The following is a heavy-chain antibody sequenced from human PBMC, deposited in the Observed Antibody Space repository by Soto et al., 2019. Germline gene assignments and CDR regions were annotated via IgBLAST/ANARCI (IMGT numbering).Heavy chain of an antibody. Sequence: QVQLVQSGAEVKKPGASVKVSCKASGYTLISYDISWVRQATGQGLEWMGWMNPNSGNTGYAQKFQGRVTMTRNTSITTAYMELTSLRSEDWPAHLCARYISGWYSRFHAWGQGALVTVSS. CDR3: ARYISGWYSRFHA. V-gene: IGHV1-8*01. CDR1: GYTLISYD. D-gene: IGHD6-19*01. CDR2: MNPNSGNT. J-gene: IGHJ5*02.